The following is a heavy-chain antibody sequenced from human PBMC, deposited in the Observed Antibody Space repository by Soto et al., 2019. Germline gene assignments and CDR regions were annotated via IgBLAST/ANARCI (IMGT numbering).Heavy chain of an antibody. CDR3: ASGYSYGIFDY. CDR2: IIAILDIA. CDR1: GGTFSSYT. V-gene: IGHV1-69*02. D-gene: IGHD5-18*01. J-gene: IGHJ4*02. Sequence: SVKVSCKASGGTFSSYTLSWVRQAPGQGLEWMGRIIAILDIANYAQRFQGRVTITADKSTSTAYMELSSLRSDDTAVYYCASGYSYGIFDYWGQGTLVTVSS.